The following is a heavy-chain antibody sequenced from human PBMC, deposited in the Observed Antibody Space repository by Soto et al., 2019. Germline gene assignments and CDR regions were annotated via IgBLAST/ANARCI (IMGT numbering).Heavy chain of an antibody. V-gene: IGHV3-30*18. CDR3: AKDTSSGGSPLDS. J-gene: IGHJ4*02. CDR1: GLTFSNYG. D-gene: IGHD2-15*01. CDR2: ISYDGSNE. Sequence: QVQLVESGGGVVQPGTSLRLSCAASGLTFSNYGLTWVGKAPGKGREWVAFISYDGSNEYYADSVKGRFTISRDNSQNTLYLQMNSLRAEDTAVYFCAKDTSSGGSPLDSWGQGTLVTVSS.